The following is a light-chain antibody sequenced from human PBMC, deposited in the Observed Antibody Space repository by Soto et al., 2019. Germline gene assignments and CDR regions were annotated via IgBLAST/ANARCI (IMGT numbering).Light chain of an antibody. CDR3: QQHGSSPWM. J-gene: IGKJ1*01. CDR2: GAS. V-gene: IGKV3D-15*01. Sequence: EIVMTQSPSTLSVSPGERATLSFRASQSVSSNLAWYQQTPGQAPRLLIYGASTRATGIPARFSGSGSGTDFTLTISRLEPEDFAVYYCQQHGSSPWMFGQGTKVDI. CDR1: QSVSSN.